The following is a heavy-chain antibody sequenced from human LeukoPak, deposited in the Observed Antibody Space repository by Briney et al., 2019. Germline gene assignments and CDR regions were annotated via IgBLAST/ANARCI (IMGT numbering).Heavy chain of an antibody. D-gene: IGHD1-26*01. V-gene: IGHV1-69*01. CDR2: IIPIFGTA. J-gene: IGHJ4*02. Sequence: SVKVSCKASGGTFNSYAIRWVRQAPGQGLKWMGGIIPIFGTANHEQKFQRRVTITADESTSTAHMELSSLRSEDTAVYYCARDTGVSGSYYVRWGQGTLVTVSS. CDR1: GGTFNSYA. CDR3: ARDTGVSGSYYVR.